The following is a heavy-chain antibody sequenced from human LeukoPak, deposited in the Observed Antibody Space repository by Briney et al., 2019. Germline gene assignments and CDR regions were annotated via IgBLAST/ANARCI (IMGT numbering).Heavy chain of an antibody. D-gene: IGHD6-13*01. CDR3: ARGLIAAAGPYGMDV. J-gene: IGHJ6*02. CDR1: GGSFSGYY. CDR2: INHSGST. V-gene: IGHV4-34*01. Sequence: SETLSLTCAVYGGSFSGYYWSWIRQPPGKGLEWIGEINHSGSTNYNPSLKSRVTISVDTSKNQFSLKLSSVTAADTAVYYCARGLIAAAGPYGMDVWGQGTTVTVSS.